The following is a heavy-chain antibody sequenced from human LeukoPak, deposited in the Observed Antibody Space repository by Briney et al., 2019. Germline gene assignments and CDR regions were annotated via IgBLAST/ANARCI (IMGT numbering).Heavy chain of an antibody. CDR1: GGTFSSYT. D-gene: IGHD2-15*01. Sequence: SVTVSCKASGGTFSSYTISWVRQAPGQGLEWMGGIIPLFGTPDYAQKFQDRLTITADKSTSTAYMELSSLRSEDTAVYYCASATLRCSGGSCYEMDVWGKGTTVTVSS. J-gene: IGHJ6*04. CDR2: IIPLFGTP. CDR3: ASATLRCSGGSCYEMDV. V-gene: IGHV1-69*06.